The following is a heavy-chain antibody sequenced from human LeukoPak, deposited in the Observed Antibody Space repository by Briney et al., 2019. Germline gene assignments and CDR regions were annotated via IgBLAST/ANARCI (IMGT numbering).Heavy chain of an antibody. J-gene: IGHJ4*02. Sequence: PSETLSLTCTVSGGSISTYYWSWIRQSPGKGLEWIGNIDYSGSTNYNPSLKGRVTISVDTSKNQFSLKLSSVTAADTAVYYCAREAYYGRFFDYWGQGTLVTVSS. D-gene: IGHD3-10*01. CDR2: IDYSGST. V-gene: IGHV4-59*01. CDR3: AREAYYGRFFDY. CDR1: GGSISTYY.